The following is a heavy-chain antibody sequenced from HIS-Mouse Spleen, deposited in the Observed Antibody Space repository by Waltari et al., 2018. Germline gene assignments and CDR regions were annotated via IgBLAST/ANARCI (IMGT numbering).Heavy chain of an antibody. J-gene: IGHJ2*01. CDR3: AREIPYSSSWYDWYFDL. Sequence: QLQLQESGPGLVKPSETLSLTCTVSGGSISSSSYYWGWIRQPPWKGLAWLGSIYYSGSTYYNPSLKSRVTISVDTSKNQFSLKLSSVTAADTAVYYCAREIPYSSSWYDWYFDLWGRGTLVTVSS. CDR2: IYYSGST. V-gene: IGHV4-39*07. CDR1: GGSISSSSYY. D-gene: IGHD6-13*01.